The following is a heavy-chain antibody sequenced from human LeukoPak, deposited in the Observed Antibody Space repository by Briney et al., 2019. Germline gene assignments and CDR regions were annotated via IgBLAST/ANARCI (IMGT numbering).Heavy chain of an antibody. CDR1: GYTFTDYY. D-gene: IGHD4-17*01. Sequence: ASVKVSCKASGYTFTDYYIHSVRQAPGKGLEGMGWINPYSGGAKNAQKFQGRVTMTRDTSTGTAYMDLSRLTFDDTAFYYCARGDIYGDYVWWGQGTLVTVSS. V-gene: IGHV1-2*02. CDR3: ARGDIYGDYVW. J-gene: IGHJ4*02. CDR2: INPYSGGA.